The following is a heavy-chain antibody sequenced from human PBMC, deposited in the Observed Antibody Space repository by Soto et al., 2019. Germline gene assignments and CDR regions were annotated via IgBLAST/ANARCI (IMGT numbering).Heavy chain of an antibody. J-gene: IGHJ4*02. CDR1: GFTFSNYW. V-gene: IGHV3-7*03. Sequence: PLRLSCPASGFTFSNYWMSWVRQAPGKGVEWVANIKENGRERYYVDAVKARFTIYRENAKNSLYMQMNSVRVEEKDVYYCARDVGDFNIDNTGYNDSWGQGTRVTVSS. CDR3: ARDVGDFNIDNTGYNDS. CDR2: IKENGRER. D-gene: IGHD3-22*01.